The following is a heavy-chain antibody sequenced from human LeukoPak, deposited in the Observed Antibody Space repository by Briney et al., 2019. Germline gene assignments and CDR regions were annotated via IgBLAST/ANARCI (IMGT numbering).Heavy chain of an antibody. J-gene: IGHJ4*02. V-gene: IGHV1-24*01. Sequence: ASVKVSCKVSGYTLTELSMHWVRQAPGKGLEWMGGFDPEDGETIYAQKFQGRVTMTEDTSTDTAYMELSSLRSEDTGVYYCATAIHYDYVWGSYRPSDYWGQGTLVTVSS. D-gene: IGHD3-16*02. CDR1: GYTLTELS. CDR3: ATAIHYDYVWGSYRPSDY. CDR2: FDPEDGET.